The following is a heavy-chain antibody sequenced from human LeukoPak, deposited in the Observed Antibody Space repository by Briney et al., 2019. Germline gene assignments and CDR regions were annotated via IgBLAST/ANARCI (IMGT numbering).Heavy chain of an antibody. V-gene: IGHV4-39*07. J-gene: IGHJ5*02. CDR3: ARGSKRYSSGWYWFDP. CDR2: IYYSGST. Sequence: SETLSLTCTFSGGSISSSSYYWGWIRQPPGKGLEWIGSIYYSGSTYYNPSLKSRVTISVDTSKNQFSLKLSSVTAADTAVYYCARGSKRYSSGWYWFDPWGQGTLVTVSS. D-gene: IGHD6-19*01. CDR1: GGSISSSSYY.